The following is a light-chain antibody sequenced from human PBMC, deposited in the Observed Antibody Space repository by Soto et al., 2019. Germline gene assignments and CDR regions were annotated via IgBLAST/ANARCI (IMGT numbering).Light chain of an antibody. Sequence: QSALTQPASVSGSPGQSITISCTGTSSDTAGYNYVSWYQQHPGKAPKVIIYEGIKRPSGVSNRFSGSNSGSTASLTISGLQAEDEADYYCCSYVGATTYVFGTGTKLTVL. CDR1: SSDTAGYNY. CDR2: EGI. CDR3: CSYVGATTYV. J-gene: IGLJ1*01. V-gene: IGLV2-23*01.